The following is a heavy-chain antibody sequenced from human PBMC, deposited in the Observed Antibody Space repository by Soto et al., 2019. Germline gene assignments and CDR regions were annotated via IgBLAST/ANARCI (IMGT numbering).Heavy chain of an antibody. D-gene: IGHD1-26*01. CDR1: GDIVSSNSAG. J-gene: IGHJ4*01. CDR2: TYYRSKWYY. CDR3: ARGEQYSGRIFDY. V-gene: IGHV6-1*01. Sequence: LSLTCAITGDIVSSNSAGWSWVRQAPSRGLEWLGRTYYRSKWYYEYAVSVRGRITINPDTSKNQYSLQLNSVTPEDTAVYFCARGEQYSGRIFDYWGQGTLVTVSS.